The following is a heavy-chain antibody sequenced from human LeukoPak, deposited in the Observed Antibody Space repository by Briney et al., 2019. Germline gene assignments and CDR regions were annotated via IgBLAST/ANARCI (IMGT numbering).Heavy chain of an antibody. CDR3: ARAGITLFGVVIL. Sequence: GGSLRLSCAASGFIVSSNYMSWVRQAPGTGLESVSILYSGGNTYYADSVKGRFIISRDNSNNTPYLQMNSLRTEDTAVYYCARAGITLFGVVILWGQGTLVTVSS. V-gene: IGHV3-53*01. CDR1: GFIVSSNY. D-gene: IGHD3-3*01. CDR2: LYSGGNT. J-gene: IGHJ4*02.